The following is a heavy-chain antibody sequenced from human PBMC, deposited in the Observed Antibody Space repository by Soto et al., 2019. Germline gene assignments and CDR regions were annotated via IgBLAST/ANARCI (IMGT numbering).Heavy chain of an antibody. J-gene: IGHJ6*03. Sequence: SETLSLTCAVYGGPFSGYYWSWIRQPPGKGLEWIGEINHSGSTNYNPSLKSRVTISVDTSKNQFSLKLSSVTAADTAVYYCARGPTPEISSFPYYYYYYYMDVWGKGTTVTVSS. CDR1: GGPFSGYY. CDR2: INHSGST. D-gene: IGHD6-19*01. V-gene: IGHV4-34*01. CDR3: ARGPTPEISSFPYYYYYYYMDV.